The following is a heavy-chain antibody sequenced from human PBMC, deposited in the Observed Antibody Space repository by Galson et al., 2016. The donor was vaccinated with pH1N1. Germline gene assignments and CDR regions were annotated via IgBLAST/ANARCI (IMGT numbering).Heavy chain of an antibody. CDR3: VRRGGGTSLARSTIDV. J-gene: IGHJ3*01. CDR1: GGFMRRSDYY. V-gene: IGHV4-39*01. Sequence: ETLSLTCSVSGGFMRRSDYYWGWIRQPPGKGLEWVGSMSYTGSTYYNPPLRSRVTQSVDTSKNQFSLHLSSVTAAATAVYYCVRRGGGTSLARSTIDVWGQGTMVTDSS. D-gene: IGHD3-16*01. CDR2: MSYTGST.